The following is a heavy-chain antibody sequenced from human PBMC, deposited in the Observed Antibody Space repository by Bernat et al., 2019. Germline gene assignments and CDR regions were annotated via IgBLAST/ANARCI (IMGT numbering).Heavy chain of an antibody. Sequence: EVQVLESGGGLVQPGGSLRLSCAASGFTFSSYAMSWVRQAPGKGLEWVSAISASGGTTYYADSVKGRFTISRDNSKNTLYLQMNSLRAEDTAVYYCAGGAWPSTFDIWGQGTMVTVSS. J-gene: IGHJ3*02. D-gene: IGHD2-2*01. CDR1: GFTFSSYA. V-gene: IGHV3-23*01. CDR3: AGGAWPSTFDI. CDR2: ISASGGTT.